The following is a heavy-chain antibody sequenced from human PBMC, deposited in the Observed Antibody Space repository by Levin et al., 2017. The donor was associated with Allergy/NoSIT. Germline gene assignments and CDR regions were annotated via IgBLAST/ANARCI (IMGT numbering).Heavy chain of an antibody. CDR1: GFTFSSYG. J-gene: IGHJ5*02. Sequence: SCAASGFTFSSYGMHWVRQAPGKGLEWVAVIWYDGSNKYYADSVKGRFTISRDNSKNTLYLQMNSLRAEDTAVYYCARARCSSTSCYNWFDPWGQGTLVTVSS. CDR2: IWYDGSNK. CDR3: ARARCSSTSCYNWFDP. V-gene: IGHV3-33*01. D-gene: IGHD2-2*01.